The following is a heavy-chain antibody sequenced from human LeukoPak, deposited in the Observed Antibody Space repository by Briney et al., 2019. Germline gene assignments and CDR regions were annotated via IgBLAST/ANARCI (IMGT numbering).Heavy chain of an antibody. J-gene: IGHJ4*02. V-gene: IGHV3-23*01. CDR1: GFTFSSYA. CDR3: ARGPVGYSYGPFDY. D-gene: IGHD5-18*01. CDR2: ISGSGGST. Sequence: GGSLRLSCAASGFTFSSYAMSWVRQAPGKGLEWVSAISGSGGSTYYADSVKGRFTISRDNSRNPLYLQMNSLRAEGTAGYYCARGPVGYSYGPFDYWGQGTLVTVSS.